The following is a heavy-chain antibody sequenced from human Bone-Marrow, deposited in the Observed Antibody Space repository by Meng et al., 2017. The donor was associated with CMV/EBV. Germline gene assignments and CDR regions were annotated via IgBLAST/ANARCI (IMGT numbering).Heavy chain of an antibody. D-gene: IGHD3-16*01. CDR2: IYSGGGI. CDR1: GFTVITTY. Sequence: GGSLRLSCAASGFTVITTYMSWVRQAPGKGLEWVSLIYSGGGIHYADSVKGRFTISRDNFTNTLYLQMRSLRPEDTAVYYCARDRGRYFDNWGQGKLVNVAS. CDR3: ARDRGRYFDN. J-gene: IGHJ4*02. V-gene: IGHV3-66*02.